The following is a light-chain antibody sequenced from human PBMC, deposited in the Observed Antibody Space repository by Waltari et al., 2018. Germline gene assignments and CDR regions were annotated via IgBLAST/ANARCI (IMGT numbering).Light chain of an antibody. Sequence: QSALTQPRSVSGSPGQSVAISCTGTSSDVGGYNYVSWYQQHPGKAPKVMIYYDTTRPSGVPDRCSGSKSGKTAALTISGLQAEDEADYYCCSYAGSATYVFGTGTKVTVL. J-gene: IGLJ1*01. CDR1: SSDVGGYNY. CDR2: YDT. V-gene: IGLV2-11*01. CDR3: CSYAGSATYV.